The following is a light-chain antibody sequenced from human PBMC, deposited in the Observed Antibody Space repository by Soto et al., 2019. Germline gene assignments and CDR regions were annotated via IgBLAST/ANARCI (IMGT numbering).Light chain of an antibody. Sequence: EIVMTQSPATLSVSPGERATLSCRASKSVSSNFAWYQQKPGQAPRLLIYGASTRATGIPARFSGSGSGTECTLNISSLQSEDFLVYYCQQYNNWPPNTFGQGTKLEIK. CDR1: KSVSSN. J-gene: IGKJ2*01. CDR3: QQYNNWPPNT. V-gene: IGKV3-15*01. CDR2: GAS.